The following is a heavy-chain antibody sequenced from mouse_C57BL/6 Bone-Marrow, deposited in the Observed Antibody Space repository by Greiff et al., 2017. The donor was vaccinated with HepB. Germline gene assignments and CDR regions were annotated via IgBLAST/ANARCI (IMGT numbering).Heavy chain of an antibody. D-gene: IGHD6-1*01. CDR2: IYPGSGNT. Sequence: VQLQQSGAELVRPGASVKLSCKASGYTFTDYYINWVKQRPGQGLEWIARIYPGSGNTYYNEKFKGKATLTAEKSSSTAYMQLSSLTSEDSAVYFCAREGLQGFAYWGQGTLVTVSA. V-gene: IGHV1-76*01. J-gene: IGHJ3*01. CDR3: AREGLQGFAY. CDR1: GYTFTDYY.